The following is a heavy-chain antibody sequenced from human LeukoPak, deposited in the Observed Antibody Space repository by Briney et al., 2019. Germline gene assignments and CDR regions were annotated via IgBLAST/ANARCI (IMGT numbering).Heavy chain of an antibody. V-gene: IGHV3-7*01. CDR1: GFTFSSYW. CDR3: ARPGGYYYYYYLDV. D-gene: IGHD3-16*01. CDR2: IKQDGSEK. Sequence: GGSLRLSCAASGFTFSSYWTSWVRQAPGKGLEWVANIKQDGSEKYYVDSVKGRFTISRDNAKNSLYLQMNSLRAEDTAVYYCARPGGYYYYYYLDVWGKGTTVTVSS. J-gene: IGHJ6*03.